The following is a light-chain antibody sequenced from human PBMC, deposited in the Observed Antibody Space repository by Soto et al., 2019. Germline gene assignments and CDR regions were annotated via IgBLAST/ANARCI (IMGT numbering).Light chain of an antibody. CDR3: QQSYSNPRT. CDR1: QSIRTY. CDR2: AAS. V-gene: IGKV1-39*01. Sequence: DSQMTQSPSSLSASVGDRITLSCPASQSIRTYLNWYQQKAGQAPKLLIYAASSLQSGVPSRFSGSGSGTDFTLTISSLQPEDFEPYYCQQSYSNPRTFGQGTKVDIK. J-gene: IGKJ1*01.